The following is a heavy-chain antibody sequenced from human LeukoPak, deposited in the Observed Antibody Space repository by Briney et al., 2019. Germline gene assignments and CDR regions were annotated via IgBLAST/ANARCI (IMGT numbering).Heavy chain of an antibody. CDR1: GFTFSSYA. V-gene: IGHV3-23*01. J-gene: IGHJ4*02. CDR3: AKGIVGTTTGY. D-gene: IGHD1-26*01. CDR2: ISGSGGST. Sequence: GGSLRLSCAASGFTFSSYAMSWVRQAPGKGLEWVSGISGSGGSTYYADSVKGRFTISRDNSKNTLYLQMNSLRAEDTAVYYCAKGIVGTTTGYWGQGTLVTVSS.